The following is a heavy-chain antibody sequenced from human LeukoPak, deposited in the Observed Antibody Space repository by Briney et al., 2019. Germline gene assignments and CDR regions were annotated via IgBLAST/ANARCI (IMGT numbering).Heavy chain of an antibody. CDR2: MNPNSGNT. J-gene: IGHJ4*02. Sequence: ASVKVSCKASGYTFTSYDINWVRQATGQGLEWMGWMNPNSGNTGYAQKFQGRVTITRNTSISTAYMELSRLTSDDTAVYYCARTGAYYSGMYYFDYWGQGTLVTVSS. D-gene: IGHD3-22*01. CDR1: GYTFTSYD. V-gene: IGHV1-8*03. CDR3: ARTGAYYSGMYYFDY.